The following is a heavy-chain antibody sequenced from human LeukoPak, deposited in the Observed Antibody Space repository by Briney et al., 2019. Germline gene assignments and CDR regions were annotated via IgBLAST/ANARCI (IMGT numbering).Heavy chain of an antibody. CDR2: ISGSGGST. CDR1: AFTFSSYA. D-gene: IGHD2-8*02. CDR3: AKDPSPYCTGGVCYTGDY. V-gene: IGHV3-23*01. Sequence: PGGSLRLSCAASAFTFSSYAMSWVRQAPGKGLEWVSAISGSGGSTYYADSVKGRFTISRDNSKNTLYLQMNSLRAEDTAVYYCAKDPSPYCTGGVCYTGDYWGQGTLVTVSS. J-gene: IGHJ4*02.